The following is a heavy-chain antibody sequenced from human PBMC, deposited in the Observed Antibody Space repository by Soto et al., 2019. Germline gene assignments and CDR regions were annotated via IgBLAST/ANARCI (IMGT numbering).Heavy chain of an antibody. CDR1: GYTFTSYA. J-gene: IGHJ5*02. D-gene: IGHD6-13*01. V-gene: IGHV1-3*01. CDR2: FNAGNGNT. Sequence: GASVKVSCTASGYTFTSYAMHWVRQAPGQRLEWMGWFNAGNGNTKYSQKFQGRVAMTRDTSADTAYMELSSLRSEDTAVYYCATIAGNSSSAKNWFDPWGQGTLVTVSS. CDR3: ATIAGNSSSAKNWFDP.